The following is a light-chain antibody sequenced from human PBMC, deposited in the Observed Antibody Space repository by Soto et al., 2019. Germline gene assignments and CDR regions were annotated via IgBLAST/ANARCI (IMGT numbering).Light chain of an antibody. CDR2: DVI. CDR3: VSFAGGTYV. V-gene: IGLV2-8*01. J-gene: IGLJ1*01. CDR1: SSDVGAYIF. Sequence: QSALTQPPSASGSPGQSVTISCTGTSSDVGAYIFVSWYQQHPGKAPKLLIYDVIRRPPGVPDRFFGSKSGNTASLTVSGLQAEDEADYYCVSFAGGTYVFGTGTKVTVL.